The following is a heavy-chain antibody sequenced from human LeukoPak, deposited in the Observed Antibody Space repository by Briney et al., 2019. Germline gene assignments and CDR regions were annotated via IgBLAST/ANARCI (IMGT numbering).Heavy chain of an antibody. J-gene: IGHJ4*02. CDR1: GFTFSSHA. CDR3: AKDLITYYYGSGSPRPVDY. V-gene: IGHV3-23*01. D-gene: IGHD3-10*01. CDR2: ISGSGGST. Sequence: HPGGSLRLSCAASGFTFSSHAMSWVRQAPGKGLEWVSAISGSGGSTYYADSVKGRFTISRDNSKNTLHLQMNSLRAEDTAVYYCAKDLITYYYGSGSPRPVDYWGQGTLVTVSS.